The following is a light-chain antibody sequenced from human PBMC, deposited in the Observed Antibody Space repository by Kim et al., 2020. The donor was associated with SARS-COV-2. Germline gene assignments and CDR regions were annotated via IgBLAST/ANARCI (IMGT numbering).Light chain of an antibody. V-gene: IGLV6-57*02. Sequence: NFMLTQPHSVSESPGKTVTISCTGSSGSIATNYVQWYQQRPGSAPTTVIYEDNQSPSGVPNRFSSSIDRSANSASLTISGLKTEDEADYYCQSYDSSNHVVFGGGTQLTVL. CDR3: QSYDSSNHVV. CDR1: SGSIATNY. CDR2: EDN. J-gene: IGLJ2*01.